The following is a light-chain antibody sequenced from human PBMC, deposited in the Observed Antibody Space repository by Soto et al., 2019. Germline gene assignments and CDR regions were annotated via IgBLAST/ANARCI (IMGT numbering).Light chain of an antibody. CDR3: HPRQSWPRT. CDR2: YTS. J-gene: IGKJ1*01. V-gene: IGKV3-11*01. CDR1: QYVGTR. Sequence: EIVLTQSPATLSSSPGETATLSCRASQYVGTRLAWYQHKPGQAPRLLIYYTSNRATGIPARFSGSGSGTDFTLTISSLAPEDFAIYYCHPRQSWPRTFGQGTKVEIK.